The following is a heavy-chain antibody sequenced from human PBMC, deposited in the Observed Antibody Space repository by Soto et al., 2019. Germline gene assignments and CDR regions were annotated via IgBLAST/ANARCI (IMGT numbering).Heavy chain of an antibody. V-gene: IGHV4-34*01. J-gene: IGHJ5*02. CDR1: GGSFSGYY. Sequence: SETLSLTCAVYGGSFSGYYWSWIRQPPGKGLEWIGEINHSGSTNYNPSLKSRVTISVDTSKNQFSLKLSSVTAADTAVYYCARGGGIVAVPAASNWFDPWGQGTLVTVSS. CDR2: INHSGST. CDR3: ARGGGIVAVPAASNWFDP. D-gene: IGHD2-2*01.